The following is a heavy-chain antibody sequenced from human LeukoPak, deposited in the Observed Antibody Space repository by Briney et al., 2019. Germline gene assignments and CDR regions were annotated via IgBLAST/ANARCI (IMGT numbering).Heavy chain of an antibody. CDR1: GGTFSSYA. CDR2: IIPIFGTA. D-gene: IGHD6-13*01. CDR3: ARSEPYSSSWYDAFDI. Sequence: SVKVSCKASGGTFSSYAISWVRHAPGQGLEWMGGIIPIFGTANYAQKFQGRVTITADESTSTAYMELSSLRSEDTAVYYCARSEPYSSSWYDAFDIWGQGTMVTVSS. V-gene: IGHV1-69*13. J-gene: IGHJ3*02.